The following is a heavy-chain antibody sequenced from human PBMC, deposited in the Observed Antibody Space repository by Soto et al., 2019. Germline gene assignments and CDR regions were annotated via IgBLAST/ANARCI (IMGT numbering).Heavy chain of an antibody. Sequence: LRLSCAASGFTFSNAWMSWVRQAPGKGLEWVGRIKSKTDGGTTDYAAPVKGRFTISRDDSKNTLYLQMNSLKTEDTAVYYCTTVPVLDTAMARPKYYYYGMDVWGQGTTVTVSS. CDR2: IKSKTDGGTT. V-gene: IGHV3-15*01. CDR3: TTVPVLDTAMARPKYYYYGMDV. J-gene: IGHJ6*02. D-gene: IGHD5-18*01. CDR1: GFTFSNAW.